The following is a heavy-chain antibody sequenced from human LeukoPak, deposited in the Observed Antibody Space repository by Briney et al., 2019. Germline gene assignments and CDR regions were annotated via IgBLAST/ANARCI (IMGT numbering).Heavy chain of an antibody. V-gene: IGHV3-7*03. D-gene: IGHD3-3*01. CDR3: TRDQYDTWSRKGNFDS. CDR1: GFTFGKYW. J-gene: IGHJ4*02. CDR2: IKLDGSEK. Sequence: GGSLRLSCVASGFTFGKYWMSWVRQAPGKGLEWVANIKLDGSEKNYVDSVKGRFTISRDNTKNSLYLQMNSLRVEDTAVFYCTRDQYDTWSRKGNFDSWGQGTLVIVSS.